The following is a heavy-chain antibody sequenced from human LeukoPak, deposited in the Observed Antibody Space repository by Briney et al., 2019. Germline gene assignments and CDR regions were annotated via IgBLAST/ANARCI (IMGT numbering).Heavy chain of an antibody. J-gene: IGHJ4*02. CDR2: ITADGGST. CDR3: AKDLWHSGYELDY. V-gene: IGHV3-23*01. Sequence: GGSLRLSCAVSGFSFRSYAMNWVRQAPGKGLEWVSAITADGGSTHYTTSVKGRFIISRDTPKNTLSLQMNSLRAEDTAVYYCAKDLWHSGYELDYWGQGTLVTVSS. D-gene: IGHD5-12*01. CDR1: GFSFRSYA.